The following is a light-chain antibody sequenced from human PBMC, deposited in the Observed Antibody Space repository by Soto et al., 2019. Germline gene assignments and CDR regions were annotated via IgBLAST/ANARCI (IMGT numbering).Light chain of an antibody. Sequence: IQLTQSPSSLSASVGDRVTITCRASQGISSSLAWYQQKPGKAPKLLIYAASTLQSGVPSRFSGSGSGTEFTLTISSLQPDDFATYYCQQYNSYSLTFGQGTKVDIK. CDR1: QGISSS. V-gene: IGKV1-9*01. CDR2: AAS. J-gene: IGKJ1*01. CDR3: QQYNSYSLT.